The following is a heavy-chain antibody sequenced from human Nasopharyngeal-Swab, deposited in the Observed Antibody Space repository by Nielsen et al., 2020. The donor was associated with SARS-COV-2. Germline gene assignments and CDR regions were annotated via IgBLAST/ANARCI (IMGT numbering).Heavy chain of an antibody. CDR2: IKQDGSEK. Sequence: GGSLRLSCAASGFTFSSYWMSWVRQAPGKGLEWVANIKQDGSEKYYVDSVKGRFTISRDNAKNSLYLQMNSLRAEDTAVYYCAREPIAAASTGWFDPWGQGTLVTVSS. D-gene: IGHD6-13*01. CDR3: AREPIAAASTGWFDP. CDR1: GFTFSSYW. V-gene: IGHV3-7*01. J-gene: IGHJ5*02.